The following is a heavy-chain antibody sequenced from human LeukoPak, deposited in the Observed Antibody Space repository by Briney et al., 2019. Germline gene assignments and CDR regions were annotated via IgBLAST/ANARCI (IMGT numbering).Heavy chain of an antibody. V-gene: IGHV3-21*01. CDR1: GFTFSSYS. D-gene: IGHD6-13*01. J-gene: IGHJ3*02. CDR2: ISSSTSYI. Sequence: PGGSLRLSCAASGFTFSSYSMNWVRQAPGKGLGWVSSISSSTSYIYYADSVKGRFTISRDNAKNSLYLQMNSLRAEDTAVYYCARPHIAAAGLDAFDIWGQGTMVTVSS. CDR3: ARPHIAAAGLDAFDI.